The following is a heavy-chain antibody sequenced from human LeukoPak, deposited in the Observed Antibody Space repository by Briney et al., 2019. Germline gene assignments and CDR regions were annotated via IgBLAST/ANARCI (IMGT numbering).Heavy chain of an antibody. CDR3: CSSVRGVISPALDY. CDR2: IYTSGST. V-gene: IGHV4-61*02. D-gene: IGHD3-10*01. CDR1: GGSISSGSYY. Sequence: KPSETLSLTCTVSGGSISSGSYYWSWIRQPAGKGLEWIGRIYTSGSTNYNPSLKSRVTISVDTSKNQFSLKLSSVTAADTAVYYCCSSVRGVISPALDYWGQGTLVTVSS. J-gene: IGHJ4*02.